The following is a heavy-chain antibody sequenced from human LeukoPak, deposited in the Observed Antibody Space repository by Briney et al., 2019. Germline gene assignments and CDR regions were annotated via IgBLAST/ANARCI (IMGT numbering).Heavy chain of an antibody. D-gene: IGHD4/OR15-4a*01. CDR2: INPNSGGR. V-gene: IGHV1-2*02. CDR3: ARDKIPYGAGDNYYFDY. J-gene: IGHJ4*02. Sequence: EASVMVSCKASGCTFIDHYIHWVRQAPGQGLEWMAWINPNSGGRGYAQKFQGRVSMARDTSISTIYMELSSLRSDDTAVYYCARDKIPYGAGDNYYFDYWGQGTLITVSS. CDR1: GCTFIDHY.